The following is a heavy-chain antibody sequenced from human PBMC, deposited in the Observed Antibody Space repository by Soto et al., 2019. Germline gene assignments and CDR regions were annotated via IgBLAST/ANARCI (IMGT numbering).Heavy chain of an antibody. D-gene: IGHD4-17*01. V-gene: IGHV3-30*18. CDR3: AKDHLETTVTTPSY. CDR1: GFTFSSYG. J-gene: IGHJ4*02. CDR2: ISYDGNNK. Sequence: PGGSLRLSCAASGFTFSSYGMHWVRQAPGKGLEWVAVISYDGNNKYYADSVKGRFTISRDNFKNTLHLQMDSLRAEDTAMYYCAKDHLETTVTTPSYWGQGTLVTVSS.